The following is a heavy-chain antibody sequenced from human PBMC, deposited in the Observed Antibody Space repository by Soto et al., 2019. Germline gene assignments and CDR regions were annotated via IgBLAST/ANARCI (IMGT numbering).Heavy chain of an antibody. J-gene: IGHJ4*02. Sequence: ASVKVSCKASGYTLTSYSVHWGRQAPGQRLEWMGWINTVNGNTDYSQRFQGRVTITRDTSASTAYMELSSLTSEETAVYYCVRGHDYYFDYWGQGTLVTVSS. CDR3: VRGHDYYFDY. D-gene: IGHD1-1*01. CDR2: INTVNGNT. V-gene: IGHV1-3*04. CDR1: GYTLTSYS.